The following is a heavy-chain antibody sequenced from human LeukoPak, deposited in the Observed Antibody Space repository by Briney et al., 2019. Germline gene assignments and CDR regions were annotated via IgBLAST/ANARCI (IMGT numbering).Heavy chain of an antibody. CDR1: GFTFTTYS. CDR3: AKGGYTRRSGPLFDP. V-gene: IGHV3-23*01. D-gene: IGHD2-15*01. Sequence: GGSLRLSCAASGFTFTTYSLSWVRQASGKGLEWVSTINDGGNITDYAASVKGRFTISRDNSKNTLYLQMNSLRAEDTAVYYCAKGGYTRRSGPLFDPWGQGTLVTVSS. CDR2: INDGGNIT. J-gene: IGHJ5*02.